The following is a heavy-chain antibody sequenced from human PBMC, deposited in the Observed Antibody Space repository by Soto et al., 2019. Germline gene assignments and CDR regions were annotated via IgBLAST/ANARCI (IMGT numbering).Heavy chain of an antibody. Sequence: QVQLVQSGAEVKKPGSSVKVSCKASGGTFSSYTISWVRQAPGQGLEWMGRIIPILGIANYAQKFQGRVTITADKSTSTTYMEQSSLRSEDSAVYYCARVWDAYYDSSGYLDIWGQGTMVPVSS. CDR1: GGTFSSYT. D-gene: IGHD3-22*01. V-gene: IGHV1-69*02. CDR2: IIPILGIA. J-gene: IGHJ3*02. CDR3: ARVWDAYYDSSGYLDI.